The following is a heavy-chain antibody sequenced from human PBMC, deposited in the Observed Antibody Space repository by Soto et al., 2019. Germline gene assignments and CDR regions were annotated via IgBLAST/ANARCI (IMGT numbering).Heavy chain of an antibody. CDR2: VRGVGGVT. Sequence: EVQLVESGGGLVQPGGSLRLSCAAAGFTFSNYWMHWVRQVPGKGLVWVSRVRGVGGVTKYADSVKGRLTISRDNTKNTHNLQMNRLRAEDTAVYYCSRGPGYDGGAAYWGQGILVTVSS. CDR3: SRGPGYDGGAAY. V-gene: IGHV3-74*03. CDR1: GFTFSNYW. D-gene: IGHD6-13*01. J-gene: IGHJ4*02.